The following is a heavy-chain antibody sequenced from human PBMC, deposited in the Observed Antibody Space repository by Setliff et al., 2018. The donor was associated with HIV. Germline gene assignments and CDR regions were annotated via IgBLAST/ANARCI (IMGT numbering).Heavy chain of an antibody. Sequence: SETLSLTCTVSGRSISNYYWSWIRQPPGKELEWIGYIYYSGSPNYNPSLKSRVTISVDTYKNQFSLNLSSVTAADTAVYYCARATTTPIAGMLAPPPDYWGQGTLVTVSS. CDR1: GRSISNYY. CDR2: IYYSGSP. CDR3: ARATTTPIAGMLAPPPDY. J-gene: IGHJ4*02. V-gene: IGHV4-59*01. D-gene: IGHD6-13*01.